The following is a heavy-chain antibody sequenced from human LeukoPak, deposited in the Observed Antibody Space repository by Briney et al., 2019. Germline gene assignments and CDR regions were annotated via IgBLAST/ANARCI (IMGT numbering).Heavy chain of an antibody. J-gene: IGHJ5*02. V-gene: IGHV4-59*08. CDR1: GGSIISYY. D-gene: IGHD2-2*01. Sequence: SETLSLTCTVSGGSIISYYWSWIRLRPGQGLEWIGYIYYSGSTNYNPSLKSRVSISVDTSKNQFSLKLSSVTAADTAVYYCARGYCSSTNCSPLDPWRQGTLVTVSS. CDR3: ARGYCSSTNCSPLDP. CDR2: IYYSGST.